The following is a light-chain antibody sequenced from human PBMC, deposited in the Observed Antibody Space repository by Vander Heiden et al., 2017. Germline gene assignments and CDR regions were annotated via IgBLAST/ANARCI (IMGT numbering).Light chain of an antibody. V-gene: IGLV1-44*01. J-gene: IGLJ2*01. CDR3: AAWDDSLNGPV. CDR1: SSNIGSNT. Sequence: QSVLTQPPSASATPGQRVTISCSGSSSNIGSNTVNWYQQLPGTAPKLLIYNNNQRPSGVPDRFSGSKSGTSASLAISGLQSEDEADYYCAAWDDSLNGPVFGGGTKLTVL. CDR2: NNN.